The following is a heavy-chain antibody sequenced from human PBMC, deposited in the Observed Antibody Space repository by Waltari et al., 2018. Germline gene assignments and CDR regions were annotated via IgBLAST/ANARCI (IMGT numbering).Heavy chain of an antibody. CDR3: ARVPFYCTNGVCYYYFDY. CDR1: GGSISSGSYY. J-gene: IGHJ4*02. V-gene: IGHV4-61*02. D-gene: IGHD2-8*01. CDR2: SYTSGST. Sequence: QVQLQESGPGLVKPSQTLSLTCTVSGGSISSGSYYWSWIRQPAGKGLEWIGRSYTSGSTTYNPSLKSRVTISVDTSKNQFSLKLSSVTAADTAVYYCARVPFYCTNGVCYYYFDYWGQGTLVTVSS.